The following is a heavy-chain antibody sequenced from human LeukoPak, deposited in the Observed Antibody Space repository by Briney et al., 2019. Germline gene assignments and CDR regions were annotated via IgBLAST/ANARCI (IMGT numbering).Heavy chain of an antibody. CDR3: ARGRDCGGDCYYYYYGMDV. CDR2: IIPIFGTA. Sequence: SVKVSCKASGGTFSSYAISWVRQAPGQGLEWIGGIIPIFGTANYAQKFQGRITITADESTSTAYMELSSLRSEDTAVYYCARGRDCGGDCYYYYYGMDVWGKGTTVTVSS. V-gene: IGHV1-69*13. CDR1: GGTFSSYA. D-gene: IGHD2-21*02. J-gene: IGHJ6*04.